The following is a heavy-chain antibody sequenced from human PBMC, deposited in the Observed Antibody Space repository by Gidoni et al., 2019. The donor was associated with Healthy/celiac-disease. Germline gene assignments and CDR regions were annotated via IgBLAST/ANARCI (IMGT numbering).Heavy chain of an antibody. CDR1: GFTFSSYG. J-gene: IGHJ4*02. CDR3: AKVSSRGGSGSYGY. V-gene: IGHV3-30*18. D-gene: IGHD3-10*01. CDR2: ISYDGSNQ. Sequence: SLSCAASGFTFSSYGMHWVRQAPGKGLEGVAVISYDGSNQNYADSVKGRFTISRDNAKNSLYLQMTSLRPEETAVYYCAKVSSRGGSGSYGYWGQGTLVTVSS.